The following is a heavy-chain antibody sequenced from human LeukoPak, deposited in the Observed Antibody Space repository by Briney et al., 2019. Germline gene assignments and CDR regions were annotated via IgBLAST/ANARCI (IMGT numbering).Heavy chain of an antibody. J-gene: IGHJ3*02. CDR1: GGSISSYY. V-gene: IGHV4-4*07. D-gene: IGHD3-22*01. Sequence: PSETLSLTCTVSGGSISSYYWSWIRQPAGKGLEWIGRIYSSGSTNYNPSLKSRVTMSVDTSKNQFFLKLSSVTAADTAVYYCARGSSGYYYDMAFDIWGQGTMVTVSS. CDR3: ARGSSGYYYDMAFDI. CDR2: IYSSGST.